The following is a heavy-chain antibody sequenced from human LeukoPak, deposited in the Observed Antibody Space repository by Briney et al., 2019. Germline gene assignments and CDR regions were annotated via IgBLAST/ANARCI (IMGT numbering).Heavy chain of an antibody. V-gene: IGHV3-30*12. CDR2: IVFDGSKK. D-gene: IGHD5-24*01. CDR3: AREDGYHFDY. J-gene: IGHJ4*02. Sequence: GGSLRLSCAASGFTFSNFGIHWVRQAPGKGLEWVSFIVFDGSKKFYADSVKGRFTISRDNSKNMVYLQMNSLRAEDTAVYYCAREDGYHFDYWGQGTLVTVSS. CDR1: GFTFSNFG.